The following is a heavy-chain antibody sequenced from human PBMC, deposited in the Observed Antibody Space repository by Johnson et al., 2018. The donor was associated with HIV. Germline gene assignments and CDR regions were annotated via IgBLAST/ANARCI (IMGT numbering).Heavy chain of an antibody. D-gene: IGHD7-27*01. CDR1: GFTFSSYA. CDR3: ARDIGVTGDPVGDAFDI. J-gene: IGHJ3*02. V-gene: IGHV3-30*04. Sequence: VQLVESGGGVVRPGGSLRLSCAASGFTFSSYAMHWVRQAPGKGLEWVAVISYDGSNKYYADSVKGRFTISRDNAKNSLYLQMNSLRAEDTAVYYCARDIGVTGDPVGDAFDIWGQGTMVTVSS. CDR2: ISYDGSNK.